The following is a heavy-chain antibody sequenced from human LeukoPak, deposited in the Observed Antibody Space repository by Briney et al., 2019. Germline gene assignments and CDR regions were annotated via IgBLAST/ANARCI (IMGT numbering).Heavy chain of an antibody. D-gene: IGHD2-21*01. CDR1: GYTFTSYG. J-gene: IGHJ4*02. Sequence: PAASVKVSCKASGYTFTSYGISWVRQAPGQGLEWMGWISPYNGNTNYAPKLQGRLTMTTDTSTSTAYMELRSLRSDDTAVYYGARDRQCGYWGQGTLVTVSS. CDR2: ISPYNGNT. V-gene: IGHV1-18*01. CDR3: ARDRQCGY.